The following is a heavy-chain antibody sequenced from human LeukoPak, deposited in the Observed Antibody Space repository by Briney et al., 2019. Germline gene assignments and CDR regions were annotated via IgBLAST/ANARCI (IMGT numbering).Heavy chain of an antibody. V-gene: IGHV3-23*01. CDR3: VKDYTLTYCSGDICYPDS. CDR1: GFTFTSHA. Sequence: GGSLRLSCAASGFTFTSHAMSWVRQAPGKGLEWVSGISVTADTYYADSVKGRFTISRDNSKNTLYLEMDSLRAEDTAVYYCVKDYTLTYCSGDICYPDSWGQGTLVTVSS. CDR2: ISVTADT. D-gene: IGHD2-15*01. J-gene: IGHJ4*02.